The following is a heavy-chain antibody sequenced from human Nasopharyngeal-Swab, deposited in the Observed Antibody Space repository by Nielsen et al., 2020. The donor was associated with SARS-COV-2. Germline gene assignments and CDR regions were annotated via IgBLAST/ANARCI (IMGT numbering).Heavy chain of an antibody. V-gene: IGHV3-30*18. CDR1: GFTSSSYG. J-gene: IGHJ4*02. D-gene: IGHD3-10*01. CDR3: AKDRRFGELFLPDY. Sequence: GGSLRLSCAPSGFTSSSYGMHWVRQAPGKGLEWVAVISYDGSNKYYADSVKGRFTISRDNSKNTLYLQMNSLRAEDTAVYYCAKDRRFGELFLPDYWGQGTLVTVSS. CDR2: ISYDGSNK.